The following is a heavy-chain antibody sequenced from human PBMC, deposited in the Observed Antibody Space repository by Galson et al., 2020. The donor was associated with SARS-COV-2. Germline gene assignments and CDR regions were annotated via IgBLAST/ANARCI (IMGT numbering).Heavy chain of an antibody. CDR1: GGSISDYY. D-gene: IGHD6-13*01. CDR3: ARVSSSWYEGFDY. V-gene: IGHV4-59*01. CDR2: IYHTGST. J-gene: IGHJ4*02. Sequence: ASETLSLTCSVSGGSISDYYWTWIRQPPGMGLEYIAYIYHTGSTNYSPSLKSRVTISVDTSKNQFSLKLNSLTAADTAVYYCARVSSSWYEGFDYWGQGTLVTVSS.